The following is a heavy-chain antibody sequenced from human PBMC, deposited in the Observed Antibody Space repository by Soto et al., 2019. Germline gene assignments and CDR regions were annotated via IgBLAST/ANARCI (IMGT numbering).Heavy chain of an antibody. J-gene: IGHJ5*02. D-gene: IGHD1-26*01. CDR1: GGSISSYY. CDR3: ARDLWENRFDP. V-gene: IGHV4-59*01. Sequence: PSETLSLTCTVSGGSISSYYWSWIRQPPGKGLEWIGYIYYSGSTNYNPSLKSRVTISVDTSKNQFSLKLSSVTAADTAVYYCARDLWENRFDPWGQGTLVTVSS. CDR2: IYYSGST.